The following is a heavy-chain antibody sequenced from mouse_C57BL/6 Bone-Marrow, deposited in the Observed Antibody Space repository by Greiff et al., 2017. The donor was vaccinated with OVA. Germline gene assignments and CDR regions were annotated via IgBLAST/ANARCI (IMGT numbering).Heavy chain of an antibody. D-gene: IGHD1-1*01. V-gene: IGHV14-2*01. CDR1: GFNIKDYY. CDR3: AYYYGSSWYFDV. J-gene: IGHJ1*03. CDR2: IDPEDGET. Sequence: VQLKASGAELVKPGASVKLSCTASGFNIKDYYMHWVKQRTEQGLEWIGRIDPEDGETKYAPKFQGKATITADPSSNTAYLQLSSLTSEDTAVYYCAYYYGSSWYFDVWGTGTTVTVSS.